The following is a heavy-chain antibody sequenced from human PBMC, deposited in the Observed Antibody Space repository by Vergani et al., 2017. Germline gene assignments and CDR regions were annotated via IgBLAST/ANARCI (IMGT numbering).Heavy chain of an antibody. CDR1: GGSFSGYY. CDR3: ARGRTRLNWFDP. V-gene: IGHV4-34*01. CDR2: INHSGST. Sequence: QVQLQQWGAGLLKPSETLSLTCAVYGGSFSGYYWSWIRQPPGKGLEWIGEINHSGSTNYNPSLKSRVTISVDTSKNQFSLKLSSVTAADTAVYYCARGRTRLNWFDPWDQGTLVTVSS. J-gene: IGHJ5*02. D-gene: IGHD1-1*01.